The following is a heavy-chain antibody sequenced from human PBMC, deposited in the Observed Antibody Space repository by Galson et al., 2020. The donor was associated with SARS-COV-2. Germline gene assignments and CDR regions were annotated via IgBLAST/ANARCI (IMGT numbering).Heavy chain of an antibody. CDR2: IDPNSGGA. Sequence: GASVKVSCKASGYTFTDYYMHWVRQAPGQGLEWMGWIDPNSGGANYAQKFQGRVTMTRDTSINTAYMELSRLRSDDAAVYYCARGGPTRFRLFDYWGQGTLVTVSS. D-gene: IGHD1-26*01. CDR3: ARGGPTRFRLFDY. J-gene: IGHJ4*02. CDR1: GYTFTDYY. V-gene: IGHV1-2*02.